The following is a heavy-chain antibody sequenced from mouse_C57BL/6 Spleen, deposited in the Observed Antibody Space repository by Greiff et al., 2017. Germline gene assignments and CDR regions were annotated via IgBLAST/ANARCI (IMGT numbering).Heavy chain of an antibody. Sequence: VKLQESGPGLVAPSQSLSITCTVSGFSLTSYAISWVRQPPGKGLEWLGVIWTGGGTNYNSALKSRLSISKDNSKSQVFLKMNSLQTDDTARYYCARTPTVVAPYAMDYWGQGTSVTVSS. J-gene: IGHJ4*01. CDR1: GFSLTSYA. CDR2: IWTGGGT. D-gene: IGHD1-1*01. V-gene: IGHV2-9-1*01. CDR3: ARTPTVVAPYAMDY.